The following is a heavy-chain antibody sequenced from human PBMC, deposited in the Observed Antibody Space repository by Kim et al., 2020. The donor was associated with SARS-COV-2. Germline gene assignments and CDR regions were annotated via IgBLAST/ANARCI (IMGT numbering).Heavy chain of an antibody. Sequence: GGSLRLSCAASGFIFKNAWMSWVRQAPGKGLEWIGHIKSKTDGGTTDYAAPVRGSFTISSDDSKDTLFLQMNSLRAEDSAVYFCTGDDYLWGTYRPWGQG. J-gene: IGHJ1*01. V-gene: IGHV3-15*01. CDR2: IKSKTDGGTT. CDR3: TGDDYLWGTYRP. D-gene: IGHD3-16*02. CDR1: GFIFKNAW.